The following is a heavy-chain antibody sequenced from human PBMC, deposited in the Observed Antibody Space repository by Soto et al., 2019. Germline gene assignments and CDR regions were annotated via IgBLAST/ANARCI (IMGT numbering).Heavy chain of an antibody. J-gene: IGHJ4*02. CDR3: ARGRASGSYYLLAY. D-gene: IGHD3-10*01. CDR2: INPNSGNI. CDR1: GNTFTSYD. V-gene: IGHV1-8*01. Sequence: GASVKVSCKASGNTFTSYDINWVRQATGHGLEWMGWINPNSGNIGYAQKFQGRVTMTRDTAIRTACMEVSRLRSDDTAVYYCARGRASGSYYLLAYWGQGTLVTVSS.